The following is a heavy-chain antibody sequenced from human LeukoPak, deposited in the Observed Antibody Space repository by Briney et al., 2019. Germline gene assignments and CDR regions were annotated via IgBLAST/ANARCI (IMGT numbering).Heavy chain of an antibody. J-gene: IGHJ4*02. CDR1: GFTFSSYA. V-gene: IGHV3-23*01. CDR2: ISGSGGST. CDR3: AKDRDALGDGLDY. Sequence: PGGSLRLSCAASGFTFSSYAMSWVRQAPGKGLEWVSAISGSGGSTYYADSVKGRFTISRDNSKNTPYLQMNSLRAEDTAVYYCAKDRDALGDGLDYWGQGTLVTVSS. D-gene: IGHD3-10*01.